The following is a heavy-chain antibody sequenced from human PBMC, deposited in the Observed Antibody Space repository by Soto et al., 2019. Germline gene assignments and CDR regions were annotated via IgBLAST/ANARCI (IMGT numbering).Heavy chain of an antibody. Sequence: PRESLKISCKGSGYSFTSCWIGWVRQMPGKGLEWMGIIYPGDSDTRYSPSFQGQVTISADKSISTAYLQWSSLKASDTAMYYCARRYSSSTTLNWFDPWGQGTLVTVYS. V-gene: IGHV5-51*01. CDR1: GYSFTSCW. J-gene: IGHJ5*02. CDR2: IYPGDSDT. CDR3: ARRYSSSTTLNWFDP. D-gene: IGHD6-6*01.